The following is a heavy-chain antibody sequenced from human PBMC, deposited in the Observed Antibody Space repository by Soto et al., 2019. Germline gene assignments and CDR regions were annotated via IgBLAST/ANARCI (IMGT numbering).Heavy chain of an antibody. J-gene: IGHJ3*02. CDR3: ARDVSPGSSSLYLDAFDI. D-gene: IGHD6-13*01. CDR2: IKRDGSNK. CDR1: GFTFGSYW. V-gene: IGHV3-7*05. Sequence: EVQLVESGGTLVQPGGSLRLSCEGSGFTFGSYWMTWVRQAPGKGLEWVANIKRDGSNKSYLDSVRGRFTISRDNAKNSLYLQMSSLRAEDTALYYCARDVSPGSSSLYLDAFDIWGQGTMVTFSS.